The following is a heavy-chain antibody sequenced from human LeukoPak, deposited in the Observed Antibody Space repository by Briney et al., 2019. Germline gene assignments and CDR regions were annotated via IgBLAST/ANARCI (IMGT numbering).Heavy chain of an antibody. J-gene: IGHJ6*02. CDR2: ISYDGSNK. CDR3: ARAYYYYYGMDV. Sequence: GGSPRLSCAASGFTFSSYAMHWVRQAPGKGLEWVAVISYDGSNKYYADSVKGRFTISRDNSKNTLYLQMNSLRAEDTAVYYCARAYYYYYGMDVWGQGTTVTVSS. CDR1: GFTFSSYA. V-gene: IGHV3-30-3*01.